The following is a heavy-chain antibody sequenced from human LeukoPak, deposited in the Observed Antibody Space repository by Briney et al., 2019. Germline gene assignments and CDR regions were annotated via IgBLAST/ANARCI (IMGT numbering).Heavy chain of an antibody. V-gene: IGHV4-59*08. J-gene: IGHJ3*02. CDR3: ARHRQSDADAFDI. CDR1: GGSISGYY. CDR2: IHYSGST. Sequence: PSETLSLTCTVSGGSISGYYWSWIRQPPGKRLEWIGYIHYSGSTKYNPSLKSRVTISGDTPANQFSVRLSFATAADTAVYFCARHRQSDADAFDIWGQGRMVTVSS.